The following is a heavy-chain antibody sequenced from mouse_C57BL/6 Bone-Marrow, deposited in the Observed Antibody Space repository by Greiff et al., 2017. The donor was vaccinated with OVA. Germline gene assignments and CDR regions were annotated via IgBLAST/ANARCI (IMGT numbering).Heavy chain of an antibody. CDR1: GYTFTTYP. D-gene: IGHD1-1*01. CDR2: FHPYNDDT. J-gene: IGHJ2*01. V-gene: IGHV1-47*01. CDR3: ARRWDYYGSYYFDY. Sequence: QVQLKESGAELVKPGASVKMSCKASGYTFTTYPIEWMKQNHGKSLEWIGNFHPYNDDTKYNEKFKGKATLTVEKSSSTVYLELSRLTSDDSAVYYCARRWDYYGSYYFDYWGQGTTLTVSS.